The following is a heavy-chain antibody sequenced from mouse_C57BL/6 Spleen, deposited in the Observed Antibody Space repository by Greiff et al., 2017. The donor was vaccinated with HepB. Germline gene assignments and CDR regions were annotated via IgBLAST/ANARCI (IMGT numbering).Heavy chain of an antibody. D-gene: IGHD2-3*01. J-gene: IGHJ2*01. Sequence: VQLQQPGAELVMPGASVKLSCKASGYTFTSYWMHWVKQRPGQGLEWIGEIDPSDSYTNYNQKFKDKATLTVDKSSSTAYMQLSSLTSEDSAVYYCAREEDYDGYLDYGGQGTTLTVSS. V-gene: IGHV1-69*01. CDR1: GYTFTSYW. CDR3: AREEDYDGYLDY. CDR2: IDPSDSYT.